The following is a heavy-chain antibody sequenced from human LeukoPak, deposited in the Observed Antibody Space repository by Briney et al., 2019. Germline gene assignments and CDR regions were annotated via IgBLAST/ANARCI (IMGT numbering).Heavy chain of an antibody. CDR1: GGTFSSYA. CDR3: ARGTPQYYDFWSGYYPLSHYYYYYGMDV. V-gene: IGHV1-69*13. D-gene: IGHD3-3*01. J-gene: IGHJ6*02. CDR2: IIPIFGTA. Sequence: ASVKVSCKASGGTFSSYAISWVRQAPGQRLEWMGGIIPIFGTANYAQKFQGRVTITADESTSTAYMELSSLRSEDTAVYYCARGTPQYYDFWSGYYPLSHYYYYYGMDVWGQGTTVTVSS.